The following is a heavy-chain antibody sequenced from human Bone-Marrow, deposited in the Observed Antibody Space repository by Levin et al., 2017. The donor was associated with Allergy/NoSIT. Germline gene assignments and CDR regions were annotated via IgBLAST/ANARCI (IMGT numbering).Heavy chain of an antibody. CDR2: IYSGGST. V-gene: IGHV3-53*01. Sequence: GESLKISCAASGFTVSSNYMSWVRQAPGKGLEWVSVIYSGGSTYYADSVKGRFTISRDNSKNTLYLQMNSLRAEDTAVYYCAREESSSAGFDYWGQGTLVTVSS. CDR3: AREESSSAGFDY. J-gene: IGHJ4*02. CDR1: GFTVSSNY. D-gene: IGHD6-6*01.